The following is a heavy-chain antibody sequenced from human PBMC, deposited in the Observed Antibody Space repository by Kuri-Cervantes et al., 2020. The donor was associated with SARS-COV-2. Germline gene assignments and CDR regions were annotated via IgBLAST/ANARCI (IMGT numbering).Heavy chain of an antibody. CDR2: IIPILGIA. D-gene: IGHD3-10*01. J-gene: IGHJ4*02. Sequence: SVKVSCKASGGTFSSYAISWVRQAPGQGLEWMGRIIPILGIANYAQKFQGRVTITAGKSTSTAYMELSSLRSEDTAVYYCASSRGENLDYWGQGTLVTVSS. V-gene: IGHV1-69*04. CDR3: ASSRGENLDY. CDR1: GGTFSSYA.